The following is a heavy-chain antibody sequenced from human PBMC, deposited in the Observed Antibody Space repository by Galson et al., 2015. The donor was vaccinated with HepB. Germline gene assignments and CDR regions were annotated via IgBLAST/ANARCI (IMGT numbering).Heavy chain of an antibody. CDR1: GFTFDDYA. J-gene: IGHJ4*02. Sequence: SLRLSCAASGFTFDDYAMHWVRQAPGKGLEWVSGISWNSGSIGYADSVKGRFTISRDNAKNSLYLQMNSLRAEDTALYYCAKDISAVAGGEGFDYWGQGTLVTVSS. CDR3: AKDISAVAGGEGFDY. D-gene: IGHD6-19*01. CDR2: ISWNSGSI. V-gene: IGHV3-9*01.